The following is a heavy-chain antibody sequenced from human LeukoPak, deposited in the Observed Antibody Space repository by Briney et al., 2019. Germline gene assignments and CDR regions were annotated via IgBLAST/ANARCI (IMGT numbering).Heavy chain of an antibody. J-gene: IGHJ4*02. CDR3: ARGVGYYYDSSGSAPAPEY. D-gene: IGHD3-22*01. CDR2: ISSSSSYI. V-gene: IGHV3-21*01. Sequence: GGSLRLSCAASGFTFSSYSMNWVRQAPGKGLEWVSSISSSSSYIYYADSVKGRFTISRDNAKNSLYLQMNSLRAEDTAVYYCARGVGYYYDSSGSAPAPEYWGQGTLVTVSS. CDR1: GFTFSSYS.